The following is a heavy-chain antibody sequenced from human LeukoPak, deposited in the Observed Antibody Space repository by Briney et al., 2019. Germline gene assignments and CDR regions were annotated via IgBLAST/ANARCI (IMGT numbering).Heavy chain of an antibody. CDR2: ISAYNGHT. J-gene: IGHJ5*02. V-gene: IGHV1-18*01. D-gene: IGHD3-10*01. Sequence: ASVKVSCKASGYTFNSYGISWVRQAPGQGLEWMGWISAYNGHTNYAQKLQGRVTMTTDTSTSTAYMELRSLRSDDTAVYYCARDVVLWFGELENWFDPWGQGTLVTVSS. CDR3: ARDVVLWFGELENWFDP. CDR1: GYTFNSYG.